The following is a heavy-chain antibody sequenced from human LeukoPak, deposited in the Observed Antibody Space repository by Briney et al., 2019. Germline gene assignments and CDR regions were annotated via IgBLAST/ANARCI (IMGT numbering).Heavy chain of an antibody. CDR2: IYTSGST. J-gene: IGHJ4*02. V-gene: IGHV4-30-4*07. CDR1: GGSISSGGYS. CDR3: ARESQWAFGLFDY. Sequence: PSETLSLTCAVSGGSISSGGYSWSWIRQPPGKGLEWIGRIYTSGSTNYNPSLKSRVTMSVDTSKNQFSLKLSSVTAADTAVYYCARESQWAFGLFDYWGQGTLVTVSS. D-gene: IGHD6-19*01.